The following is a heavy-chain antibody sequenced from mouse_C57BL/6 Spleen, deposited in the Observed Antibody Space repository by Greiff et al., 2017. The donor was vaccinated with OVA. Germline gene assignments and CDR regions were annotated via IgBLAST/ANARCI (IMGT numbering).Heavy chain of an antibody. CDR2: IYPSDSET. CDR3: AREDYGSSSWFAY. J-gene: IGHJ3*01. V-gene: IGHV1-61*01. Sequence: VQLQESGAELVRPGSSVKLSCKASGYTFTSYWLDWVKQRPGQGLEWIGNIYPSDSETHYNQKFKDKATLTVDKSSSTAYMQLSSLTSEDSAVYYCAREDYGSSSWFAYWGEGTLVTVSA. D-gene: IGHD1-1*01. CDR1: GYTFTSYW.